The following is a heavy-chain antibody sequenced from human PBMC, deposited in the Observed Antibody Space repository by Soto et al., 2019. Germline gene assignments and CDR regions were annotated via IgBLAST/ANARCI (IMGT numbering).Heavy chain of an antibody. V-gene: IGHV5-51*01. CDR1: GYNFLRDW. CDR3: PTQINYICEP. Sequence: GGSLKISCRFSGYNFLRDWIVWVRQMPGKGLEWMGIIQPGGSDLRYSPSFQGQVTISADKSINTAYLQWSSLKDSDTAMYYCPTQINYICEPWGQGTQVTVSS. D-gene: IGHD4-4*01. J-gene: IGHJ5*02. CDR2: IQPGGSDL.